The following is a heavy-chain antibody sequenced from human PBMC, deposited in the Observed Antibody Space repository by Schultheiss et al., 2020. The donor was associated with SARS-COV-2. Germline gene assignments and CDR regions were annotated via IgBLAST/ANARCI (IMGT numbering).Heavy chain of an antibody. D-gene: IGHD6-19*01. CDR2: IWYDGSNK. V-gene: IGHV3-33*01. J-gene: IGHJ4*02. CDR3: ARDVRSSGWYSGFEY. Sequence: GGSLRLSCAASGFTFSSYGMHWVRQAPGKGLEWVAVIWYDGSNKYYADSVKGRFTISRENAKNSLYLQMNSLRAEDTAVYYCARDVRSSGWYSGFEYWGQGTLVTVSS. CDR1: GFTFSSYG.